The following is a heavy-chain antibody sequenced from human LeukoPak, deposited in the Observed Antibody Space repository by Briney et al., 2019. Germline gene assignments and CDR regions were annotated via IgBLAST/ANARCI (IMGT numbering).Heavy chain of an antibody. CDR1: GGSISSSNW. V-gene: IGHV4-4*02. D-gene: IGHD2-2*01. CDR3: ARGSTKPVYYFDY. Sequence: PSGTLSLTCAVSGGSISSSNWWSWVRQPPGKGLEWIGEIYHSGSTNYNPSLKSRVTISVDKSKNQFSLKLCSVTAADTAVYYCARGSTKPVYYFDYWGQGTLVTVSS. CDR2: IYHSGST. J-gene: IGHJ4*02.